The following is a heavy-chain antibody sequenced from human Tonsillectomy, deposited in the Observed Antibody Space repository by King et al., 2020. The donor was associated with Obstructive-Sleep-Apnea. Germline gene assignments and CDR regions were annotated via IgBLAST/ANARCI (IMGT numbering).Heavy chain of an antibody. Sequence: QLVQSGGGLVKPGGSLRVSCAASGFTFSTYTMNWVRQAPGKGLEWVSSISTSSSYIYYADSVKGRFTISRDNAKNSLYLQMNSLRAEDTAVYYCARDPGDDAFDIWGQGTMVTVSS. CDR2: ISTSSSYI. D-gene: IGHD3-10*01. V-gene: IGHV3-21*01. CDR1: GFTFSTYT. CDR3: ARDPGDDAFDI. J-gene: IGHJ3*02.